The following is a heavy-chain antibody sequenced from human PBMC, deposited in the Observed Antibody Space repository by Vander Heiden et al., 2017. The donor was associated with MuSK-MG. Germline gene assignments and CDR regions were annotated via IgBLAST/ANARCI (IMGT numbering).Heavy chain of an antibody. Sequence: EVQLVESGGGLVQPGGSLRLSCAASGFPFSSYWMSWVRQAPGKGLEWVAKIKGDESEKYYVDSVKGRFTISRDNAKNSLYLQMNSLRAEDTAVYYCARGGSSRFDYWGQGTLVTVSS. V-gene: IGHV3-7*01. CDR2: IKGDESEK. CDR3: ARGGSSRFDY. J-gene: IGHJ4*02. D-gene: IGHD2-15*01. CDR1: GFPFSSYW.